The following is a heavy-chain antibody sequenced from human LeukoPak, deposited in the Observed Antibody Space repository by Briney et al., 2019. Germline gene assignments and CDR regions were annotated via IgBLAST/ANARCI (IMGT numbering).Heavy chain of an antibody. J-gene: IGHJ5*02. CDR1: GGSISSYY. Sequence: SETLSLTCTVSGGSISSYYWSWIRQPPGRGLEWIGYIYYSGSTNYNPSLKSRVTISVDTSKNQFSLKRSSVTAADTAVYYCARLEGYHNWFDPWGQRTLVTVSS. CDR3: ARLEGYHNWFDP. V-gene: IGHV4-59*01. CDR2: IYYSGST. D-gene: IGHD6-13*01.